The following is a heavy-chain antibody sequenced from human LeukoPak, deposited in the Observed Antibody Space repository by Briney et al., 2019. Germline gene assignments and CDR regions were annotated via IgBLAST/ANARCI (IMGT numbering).Heavy chain of an antibody. J-gene: IGHJ5*02. Sequence: GGSLRLSCAASEFTFSNYAMHWVRQAPGKGLEWVGVILYDGSAKYHADSVKGRFTISRDNTKNTLFLQMNSLRIEDTAVYYCARDLPYGTRGYVFDPWGQGTLVTVSS. CDR3: ARDLPYGTRGYVFDP. V-gene: IGHV3-30*04. D-gene: IGHD2-8*02. CDR1: EFTFSNYA. CDR2: ILYDGSAK.